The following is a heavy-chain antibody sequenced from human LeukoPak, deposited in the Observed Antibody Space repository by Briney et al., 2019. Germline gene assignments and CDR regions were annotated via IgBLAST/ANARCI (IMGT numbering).Heavy chain of an antibody. CDR1: GFTFSSYE. V-gene: IGHV3-48*03. CDR2: ISSSGSTI. J-gene: IGHJ4*02. CDR3: ARFKLSSGYDPFDY. Sequence: GGSLRLSCVASGFTFSSYEMTWVRQAPGKGLEWLSYISSSGSTIYYADSVKGRFTVSRDNAKNSLYLQMNSLRAEDTAVYYCARFKLSSGYDPFDYWGQGTLVTVSS. D-gene: IGHD5-12*01.